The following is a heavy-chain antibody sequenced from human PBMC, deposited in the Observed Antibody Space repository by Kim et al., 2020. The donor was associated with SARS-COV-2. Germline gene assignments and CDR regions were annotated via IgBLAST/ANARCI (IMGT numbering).Heavy chain of an antibody. Sequence: GGSLRLSCTASGFTFSDYYMTWIRQAPGKGLEWISYISSGSSYTDYVDSVKGRFTISRDNAKNSLYLQMNSLRAEDTAVYYCAKEPGGEMATTGGLGALVTVSS. V-gene: IGHV3-11*06. CDR3: AKEPGGEMATT. J-gene: IGHJ4*02. CDR1: GFTFSDYY. CDR2: ISSGSSYT. D-gene: IGHD3-16*01.